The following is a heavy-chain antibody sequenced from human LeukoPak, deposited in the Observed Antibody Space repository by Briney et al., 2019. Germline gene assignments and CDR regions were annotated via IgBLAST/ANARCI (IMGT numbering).Heavy chain of an antibody. CDR1: GGTFSSYA. CDR2: IIPIFGTA. CDR3: ARSALEMATILAFDI. V-gene: IGHV1-69*13. Sequence: SVKVSCKASGGTFSSYAISWVRQAPGQGLEWMGGIIPIFGTANYAQKFQGRVTITADESTSTAYMELSSLRSEDTAVYYCARSALEMATILAFDIWGQGTMVTVSS. D-gene: IGHD5-24*01. J-gene: IGHJ3*02.